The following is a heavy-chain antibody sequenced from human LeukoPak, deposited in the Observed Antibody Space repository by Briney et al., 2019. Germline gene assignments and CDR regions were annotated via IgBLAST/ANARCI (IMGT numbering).Heavy chain of an antibody. Sequence: GGSLRLSCTASGFTFSNYAMNWVRQTPGRGLEWVSGLTGSGGITYYADSVKGRFTITRDNSKNTVFLQMNSLRAEDTALYYCAKGRYTMVRGVSSFDYWGQGTLVTVFS. D-gene: IGHD3-10*01. CDR1: GFTFSNYA. V-gene: IGHV3-23*01. CDR2: LTGSGGIT. CDR3: AKGRYTMVRGVSSFDY. J-gene: IGHJ4*02.